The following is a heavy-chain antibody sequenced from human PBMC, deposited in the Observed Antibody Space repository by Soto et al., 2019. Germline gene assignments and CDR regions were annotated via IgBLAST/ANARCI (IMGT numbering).Heavy chain of an antibody. CDR3: TTDRIAAAEYYFDY. Sequence: VGSLRLSCAASGFTFSNAWMSWVRQAPGKGLEWVGRIKSKTDGGTTDYAAPVKGRFTISRDDSKSTLYLQMNSLKTEDTAVYYCTTDRIAAAEYYFDYWGQGTLVTVSS. V-gene: IGHV3-15*01. CDR1: GFTFSNAW. CDR2: IKSKTDGGTT. J-gene: IGHJ4*02. D-gene: IGHD6-13*01.